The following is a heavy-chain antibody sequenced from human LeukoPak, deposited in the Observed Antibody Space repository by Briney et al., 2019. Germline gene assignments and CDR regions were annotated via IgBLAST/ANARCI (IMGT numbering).Heavy chain of an antibody. J-gene: IGHJ4*02. CDR2: IYHSGST. CDR3: ARRELRITMIVVVKGGHYFDY. D-gene: IGHD3-22*01. Sequence: SETLSLTCAVSGGSISSSNWWSWVRQPPGKGLEWIGEIYHSGSTNYNPSLKSRVTISVDKSKNQFSLKLSSVTAADTAVYYCARRELRITMIVVVKGGHYFDYWGQGTLVTVSS. V-gene: IGHV4-4*02. CDR1: GGSISSSNW.